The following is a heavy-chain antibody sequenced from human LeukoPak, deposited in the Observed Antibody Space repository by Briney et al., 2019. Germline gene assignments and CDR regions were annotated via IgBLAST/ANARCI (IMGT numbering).Heavy chain of an antibody. J-gene: IGHJ6*02. CDR3: ARDSRGYYYYGMDV. Sequence: GGSLRLSCAASGFTFSDYYMSWIRQAPGKGLEWVSYISNTGSPIYYADSVRGRFTISRDNVENPLYLQMNSLRAEDTAVYYCARDSRGYYYYGMDVWGQGTTVTVSS. V-gene: IGHV3-11*01. CDR1: GFTFSDYY. D-gene: IGHD6-13*01. CDR2: ISNTGSPI.